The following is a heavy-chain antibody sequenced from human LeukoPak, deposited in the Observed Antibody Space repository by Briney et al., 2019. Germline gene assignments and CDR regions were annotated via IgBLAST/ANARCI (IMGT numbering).Heavy chain of an antibody. D-gene: IGHD2-15*01. CDR3: ARILPTFVP. J-gene: IGHJ5*02. Sequence: SDTLSLTCTVSLGSISSSSYYWRWIRQPPGKRLEWIGSFYYSGRTYYTPSLEGRLTISADSSKNQFSLKRTSVTAADTALYYCARILPTFVPGGQGTLVTVSS. CDR2: FYYSGRT. CDR1: LGSISSSSYY. V-gene: IGHV4-39*01.